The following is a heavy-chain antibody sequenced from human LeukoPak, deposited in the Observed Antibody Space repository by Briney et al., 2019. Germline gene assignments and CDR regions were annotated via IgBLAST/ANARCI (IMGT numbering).Heavy chain of an antibody. Sequence: PGGSLRLSCAASGFTFSSYGMHWVRQAPGKGLEWVAVISYDGSNKYYADSVKGRFTISRDNSKNTLYLQMNSLRAEDTAVYYCAKEGGDIVVVPAARNDAFDIWGQGTMVTVSS. J-gene: IGHJ3*02. D-gene: IGHD2-2*01. CDR1: GFTFSSYG. CDR2: ISYDGSNK. CDR3: AKEGGDIVVVPAARNDAFDI. V-gene: IGHV3-30*18.